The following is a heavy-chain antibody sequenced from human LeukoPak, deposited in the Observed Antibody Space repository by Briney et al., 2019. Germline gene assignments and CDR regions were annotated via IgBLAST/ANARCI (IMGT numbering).Heavy chain of an antibody. Sequence: PGGSLRLSCAASGFTFSTYAISWVRQAPGKGLEWVSGVSPSGNATYYPDSVKGRFAISRDNAKNTVYLQMNSVRADDTAVYYCARESRYRDYFDHWGQGTMVTVSS. V-gene: IGHV3-23*01. CDR2: VSPSGNAT. CDR3: ARESRYRDYFDH. J-gene: IGHJ4*02. D-gene: IGHD1-14*01. CDR1: GFTFSTYA.